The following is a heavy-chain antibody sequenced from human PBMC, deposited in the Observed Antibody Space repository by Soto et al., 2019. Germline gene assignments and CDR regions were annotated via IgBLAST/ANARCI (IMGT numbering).Heavy chain of an antibody. Sequence: SETLSLTCTVSGGSISSSSYYWGWISQPPGKGLEWIGGIFYSGNTYYNPSLKSRVTISVDTSKNQFSLKLSSVTAADTAVYYCARHVRGYCSSTSCHTDYWGQGTLVTVSS. CDR2: IFYSGNT. CDR3: ARHVRGYCSSTSCHTDY. J-gene: IGHJ4*02. CDR1: GGSISSSSYY. V-gene: IGHV4-39*01. D-gene: IGHD2-2*02.